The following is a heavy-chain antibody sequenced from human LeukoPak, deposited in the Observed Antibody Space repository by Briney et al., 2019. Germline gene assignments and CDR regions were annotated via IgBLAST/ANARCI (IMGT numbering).Heavy chain of an antibody. CDR2: ISSSSNYI. Sequence: GGSLRLSCAASGLTFSGYSMNWVRQAPGKGLEWVSSISSSSNYIYYADSVRGRFTISRDNAKNSLYLQMNSLRAEDTAVYYCATDIVVVVASPFDYWGQGTLVTVSS. J-gene: IGHJ4*02. CDR1: GLTFSGYS. CDR3: ATDIVVVVASPFDY. V-gene: IGHV3-21*01. D-gene: IGHD2-15*01.